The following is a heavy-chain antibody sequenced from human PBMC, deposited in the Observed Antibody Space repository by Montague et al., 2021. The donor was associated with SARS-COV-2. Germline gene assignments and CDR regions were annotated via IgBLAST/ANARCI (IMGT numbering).Heavy chain of an antibody. D-gene: IGHD5-18*01. Sequence: STYYADSVKGRFTISRDNSKNTLYLQLNSLRAEDTAVYYGAKGDTAMVPYKWFDPWGQGTLVTVSS. CDR2: ST. J-gene: IGHJ5*02. CDR3: AKGDTAMVPYKWFDP. V-gene: IGHV3-23*01.